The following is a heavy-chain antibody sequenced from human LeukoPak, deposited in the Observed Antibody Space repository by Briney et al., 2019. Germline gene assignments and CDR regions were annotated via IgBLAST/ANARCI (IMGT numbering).Heavy chain of an antibody. J-gene: IGHJ4*02. Sequence: GSSVKVSCKASGGTFSSYAISWVRQAPGQGLEWMGRIIPILGIANYAQKFQGRVTITADKSTSTAYMELSSLRSEDTAVYYCARVVGATTLDYWGRGTLVTASS. CDR2: IIPILGIA. D-gene: IGHD1-26*01. CDR1: GGTFSSYA. V-gene: IGHV1-69*04. CDR3: ARVVGATTLDY.